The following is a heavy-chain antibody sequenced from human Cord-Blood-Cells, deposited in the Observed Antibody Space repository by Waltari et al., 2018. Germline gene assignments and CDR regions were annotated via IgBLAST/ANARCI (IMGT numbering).Heavy chain of an antibody. CDR3: ARYCSSTSCYYYYYGMDV. V-gene: IGHV3-7*01. D-gene: IGHD2-2*01. Sequence: EVQLVESGGGLVQPGGSLRLSCAASGFTFSIYWMSWVRQAPGKGLEWVANIKQDGSEKYYVDSVKGRFTISRDNAKNSLYLQMNSLRAEDTAVYYCARYCSSTSCYYYYYGMDVWGQGTTVTVSS. CDR2: IKQDGSEK. CDR1: GFTFSIYW. J-gene: IGHJ6*02.